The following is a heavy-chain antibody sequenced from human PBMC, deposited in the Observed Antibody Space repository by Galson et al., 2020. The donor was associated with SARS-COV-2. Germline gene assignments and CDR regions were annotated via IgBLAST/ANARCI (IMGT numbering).Heavy chain of an antibody. D-gene: IGHD6-19*01. CDR2: IKGDGSET. CDR3: SREGWQGGY. CDR1: GFTFNDFW. J-gene: IGHJ4*02. Sequence: GGSLRLSCEVSGFTFNDFWMSWFRQAPGKGLEWVANIKGDGSETNYADFVKGRFSISRDNAANSLYLQMNSLRVEDSAVYYCSREGWQGGYWGQGTRLTVSS. V-gene: IGHV3-7*01.